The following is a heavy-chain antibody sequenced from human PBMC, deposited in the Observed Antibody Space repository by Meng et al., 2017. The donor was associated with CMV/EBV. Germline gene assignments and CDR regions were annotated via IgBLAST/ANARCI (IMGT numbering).Heavy chain of an antibody. D-gene: IGHD2-15*01. J-gene: IGHJ5*02. CDR2: INQDGRQK. Sequence: GESLKISCAASGFNSSTYWMGWVRQAPGKRPEWVANINQDGRQKYHVGSLQGRFTISRDNPKNSLYLQMDRLTADDTAVYYCATLPTGVSGFDPWGQGTLVTVSS. V-gene: IGHV3-7*01. CDR3: ATLPTGVSGFDP. CDR1: GFNSSTYW.